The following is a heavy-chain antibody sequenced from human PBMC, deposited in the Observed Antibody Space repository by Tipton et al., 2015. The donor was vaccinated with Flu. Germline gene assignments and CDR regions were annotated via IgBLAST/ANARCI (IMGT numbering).Heavy chain of an antibody. V-gene: IGHV4-61*02. CDR2: ISSSGSA. CDR3: AREQSGSQSHLVA. J-gene: IGHJ5*01. D-gene: IGHD1-26*01. Sequence: TLSLTCTISGGSISSGDYYWSWLRQPAGKGLEWVGRISSSGSANYNPSLKSRVIISLDTSENQFSLNLQSATAADTAVYYCAREQSGSQSHLVAWGHGTLVTVSS. CDR1: GGSISSGDYY.